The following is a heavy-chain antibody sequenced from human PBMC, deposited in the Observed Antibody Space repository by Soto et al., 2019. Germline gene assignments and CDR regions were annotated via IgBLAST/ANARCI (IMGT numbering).Heavy chain of an antibody. CDR3: ARGETSGIHYFDY. CDR1: GDSVNSYY. CDR2: VYYSGSA. D-gene: IGHD6-13*01. Sequence: SETLSLTCTVTGDSVNSYYWSWMRQPPGKGLECMGYVYYSGSANYNPSLKSRVTISVDTSKNQISLRLKSVTAADTAVDYCARGETSGIHYFDYWGQGSLVTVSS. J-gene: IGHJ4*02. V-gene: IGHV4-59*02.